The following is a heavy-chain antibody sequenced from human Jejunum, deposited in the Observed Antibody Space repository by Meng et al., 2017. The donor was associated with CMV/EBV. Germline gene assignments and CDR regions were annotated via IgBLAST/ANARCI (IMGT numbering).Heavy chain of an antibody. CDR3: ARDLTPFSSTSRVDL. D-gene: IGHD2-2*01. CDR1: GYKFNTYA. Sequence: SGYKFNTYALNWVRQAPGQGLEWLGWINTNTGNPTYAQAFTGRFVFSLDTSVSTAYLEISSLKAEDTAIYYCARDLTPFSSTSRVDLWGRGTLVTVSS. CDR2: INTNTGNP. J-gene: IGHJ2*01. V-gene: IGHV7-4-1*02.